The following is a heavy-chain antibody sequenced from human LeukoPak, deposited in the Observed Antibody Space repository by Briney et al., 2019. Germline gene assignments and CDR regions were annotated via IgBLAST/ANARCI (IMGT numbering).Heavy chain of an antibody. D-gene: IGHD3-22*01. CDR2: IYTSGST. V-gene: IGHV4-4*07. CDR1: GGSISNYY. CDR3: ARDRIRQDSSGYYVDY. J-gene: IGHJ4*02. Sequence: SETLSLTCTVSGGSISNYYWSWIRQPAGKGLEWIGRIYTSGSTNYNPSLKSRVTMSVDTSKNQFSLKLSSVTAADTAVYYCARDRIRQDSSGYYVDYWGQGTLVTVSS.